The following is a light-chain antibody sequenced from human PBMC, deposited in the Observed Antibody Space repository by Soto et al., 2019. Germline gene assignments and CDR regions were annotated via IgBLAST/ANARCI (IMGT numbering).Light chain of an antibody. V-gene: IGKV3-20*01. J-gene: IGKJ1*01. CDR2: GAS. CDR1: QSVSSSY. Sequence: EIVLTQSPGTLSLSPGERATLSCRASQSVSSSYLAWYQQKPGQAPRLLIYGASSRATGIPDRFSGSGSGTDFTLNISRLETEDFEVYYCQQYGSSPVTFGQGTKVEIK. CDR3: QQYGSSPVT.